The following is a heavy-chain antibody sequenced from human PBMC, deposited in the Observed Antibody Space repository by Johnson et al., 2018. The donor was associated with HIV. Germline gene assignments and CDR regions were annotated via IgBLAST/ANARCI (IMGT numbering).Heavy chain of an antibody. Sequence: EVQLVESGGGVVQPGGSLRLSCAASGFTFSSSGMHWIRQAPGKGLEWVSYISGSGGTIYSADSVQGRFTLSRDNSQNMVYLQMNSLRAEDTAVYYCARDGPHFFDSSGVRDDAFDIWGPGTMVTVSS. D-gene: IGHD3-22*01. J-gene: IGHJ3*02. CDR1: GFTFSSSG. CDR3: ARDGPHFFDSSGVRDDAFDI. CDR2: ISGSGGTI. V-gene: IGHV3-48*01.